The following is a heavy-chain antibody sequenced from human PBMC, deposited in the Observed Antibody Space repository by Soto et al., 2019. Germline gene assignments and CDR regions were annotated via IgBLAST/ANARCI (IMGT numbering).Heavy chain of an antibody. D-gene: IGHD5-12*01. Sequence: GASVKVSCKASGYIFTAYFIHWVRQAPGQGLEWMGIINPSGDSTSYALKFQGRVTVTRDASTSTVYMELSSLRSEDTAVYYCARSGSGYTPTNDYWGQGTLVTVSS. J-gene: IGHJ4*02. V-gene: IGHV1-46*03. CDR2: INPSGDST. CDR3: ARSGSGYTPTNDY. CDR1: GYIFTAYF.